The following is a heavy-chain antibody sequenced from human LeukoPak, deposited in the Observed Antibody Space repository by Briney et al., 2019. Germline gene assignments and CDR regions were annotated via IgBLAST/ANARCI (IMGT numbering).Heavy chain of an antibody. Sequence: PGGSLRLSCAASGYTFSSYSMNWVRQAPGKGLEWVSSISSSSSYIYYADSVKGRFTISRDNAKNSLYQQMNSLRAEDTAVYYCAKDQGVAVAAGGFDYWGQGTLVTVSS. CDR2: ISSSSSYI. CDR1: GYTFSSYS. J-gene: IGHJ4*02. V-gene: IGHV3-21*04. D-gene: IGHD6-19*01. CDR3: AKDQGVAVAAGGFDY.